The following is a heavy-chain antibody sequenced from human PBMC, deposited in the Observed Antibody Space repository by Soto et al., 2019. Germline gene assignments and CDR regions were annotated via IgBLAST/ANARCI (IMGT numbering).Heavy chain of an antibody. D-gene: IGHD6-13*01. J-gene: IGHJ5*02. CDR3: ARVGVMYSSSWEGAGWFDP. CDR1: GGSISSGDYY. V-gene: IGHV4-30-4*01. CDR2: IYYSGST. Sequence: QVQLQESGPGLVKPSQTLSLTCTVSGGSISSGDYYWSWIRQPPGKGLEWIGYIYYSGSTYYNPTLKSRVTKSVDTSKNQFSLKLSSVTAADTAVYYCARVGVMYSSSWEGAGWFDPWGQGTLVTVSS.